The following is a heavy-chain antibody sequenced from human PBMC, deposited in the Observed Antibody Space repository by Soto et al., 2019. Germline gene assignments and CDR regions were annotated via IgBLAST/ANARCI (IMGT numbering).Heavy chain of an antibody. V-gene: IGHV1-2*02. D-gene: IGHD6-6*01. CDR3: VTGDHLVR. CDR2: INPKTGDT. CDR1: GYTFTGYY. J-gene: IGHJ4*02. Sequence: QMQLVQSGAEARKHGASVKVSCKTSGYTFTGYYLNWVRQAPGRGLEWVGWINPKTGDTNNAQKFQSRVTMTTDTYISTGYMELSGLKSDDTAVYYCVTGDHLVRWGQGTRVTVSS.